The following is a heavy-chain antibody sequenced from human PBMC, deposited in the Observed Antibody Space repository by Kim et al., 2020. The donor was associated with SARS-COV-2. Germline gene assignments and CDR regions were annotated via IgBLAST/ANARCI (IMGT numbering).Heavy chain of an antibody. CDR2: IYYSGST. CDR3: ARRSAVAGIYWYFDL. D-gene: IGHD6-19*01. CDR1: GGSISSYY. Sequence: SETLSLTCTVSGGSISSYYWSWIRQPPGKGLEWIGYIYYSGSTNYNPSLKSRVTISVDTSKNQFSLKLSSVTAADTAVYYCARRSAVAGIYWYFDLWGRGTLVTVSS. V-gene: IGHV4-59*08. J-gene: IGHJ2*01.